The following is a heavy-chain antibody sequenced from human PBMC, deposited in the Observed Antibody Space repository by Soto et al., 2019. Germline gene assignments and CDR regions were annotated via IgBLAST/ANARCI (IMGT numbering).Heavy chain of an antibody. CDR3: ARASLSYSSGWYPRY. CDR2: ISAYNGNT. V-gene: IGHV1-18*01. J-gene: IGHJ4*02. Sequence: QVQLVQSGAEVKKPGASVKVSCKASGYTFTSYGISWVRQAPGQGLEWMGWISAYNGNTNYAQKLQGRVTMTTDTSTSTAYMELRSLRSDDTAGYYCARASLSYSSGWYPRYWGQGTLVTVSS. D-gene: IGHD6-19*01. CDR1: GYTFTSYG.